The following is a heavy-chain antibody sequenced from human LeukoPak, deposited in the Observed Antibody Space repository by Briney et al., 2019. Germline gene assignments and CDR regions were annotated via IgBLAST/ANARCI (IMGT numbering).Heavy chain of an antibody. V-gene: IGHV5-51*01. Sequence: GESLKISCKGSGYSFTSYWIGWVRQMPGKGLDWMGIIYPGDSDNRYSPSFQGQVTISADKSISTAYLQWSSLKASDTAMYYCARFLRDFSSWYYFDYWGQGTLVTVSS. CDR2: IYPGDSDN. D-gene: IGHD6-13*01. J-gene: IGHJ4*02. CDR1: GYSFTSYW. CDR3: ARFLRDFSSWYYFDY.